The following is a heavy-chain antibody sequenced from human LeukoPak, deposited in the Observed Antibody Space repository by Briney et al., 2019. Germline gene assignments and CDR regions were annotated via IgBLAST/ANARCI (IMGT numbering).Heavy chain of an antibody. Sequence: ASVKVSCKASGGTFSSYAISWVRQAPGQGLEWMGWISAYNGNTNYAQKLQGRVTMTTDTSTSTAYMELRSLRSDDTAVYYCARGSRITIFGVVITDAFDIWGQGTMVTVSS. CDR1: GGTFSSYA. CDR2: ISAYNGNT. J-gene: IGHJ3*02. D-gene: IGHD3-3*01. CDR3: ARGSRITIFGVVITDAFDI. V-gene: IGHV1-18*01.